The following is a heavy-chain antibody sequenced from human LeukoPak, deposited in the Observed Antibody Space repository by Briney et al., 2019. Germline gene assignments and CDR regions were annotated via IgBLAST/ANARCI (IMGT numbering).Heavy chain of an antibody. J-gene: IGHJ4*02. D-gene: IGHD2-15*01. CDR3: AKINFSGWSCRFEY. V-gene: IGHV4-4*07. CDR2: IHTSGST. Sequence: PSETLSLTCTVSGGSISSYYWNWIRQPAGKGLEWIGRIHTSGSTNYNPSLKSRVTMSVDTSKNKFSLKLSCVTAADTAVYYCAKINFSGWSCRFEYRGQGTLVTVSS. CDR1: GGSISSYY.